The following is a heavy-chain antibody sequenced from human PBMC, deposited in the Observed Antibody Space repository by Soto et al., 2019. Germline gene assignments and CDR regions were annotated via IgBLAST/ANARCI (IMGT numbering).Heavy chain of an antibody. V-gene: IGHV2-5*02. CDR2: IYWVDDK. J-gene: IGHJ6*02. CDR1: GFSLSTSGVG. Sequence: QITLKESGPTLVRPTQTLTLTCTFSGFSLSTSGVGVGWIRQPPGKALESLALIYWVDDKRYSPSLMSRLTIPMDTAKNHVVLTMTNLDPVDTATYSCSHSRCRGDCLQSYSSHYYYGMDVWGQGTTFTVSS. CDR3: SHSRCRGDCLQSYSSHYYYGMDV. D-gene: IGHD2-21*02.